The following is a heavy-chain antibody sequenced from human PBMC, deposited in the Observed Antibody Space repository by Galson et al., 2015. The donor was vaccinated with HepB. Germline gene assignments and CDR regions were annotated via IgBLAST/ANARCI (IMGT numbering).Heavy chain of an antibody. CDR2: FDPEDGEP. Sequence: SCKVSGHTLIGLSIYWVRQAPGKGLEWMGGFDPEDGEPVYTQKLQGRVSMTDDPDTDTVYIELSSLRSDDTAVYYCACSVGYSGYEGYYYGLDVWGQGTTVTVSS. J-gene: IGHJ6*02. D-gene: IGHD5-12*01. CDR1: GHTLIGLS. CDR3: ACSVGYSGYEGYYYGLDV. V-gene: IGHV1-24*01.